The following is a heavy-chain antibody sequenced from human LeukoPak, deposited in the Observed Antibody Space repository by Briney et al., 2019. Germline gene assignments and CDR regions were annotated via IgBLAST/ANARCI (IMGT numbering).Heavy chain of an antibody. D-gene: IGHD6-6*01. CDR2: INPNSGGT. V-gene: IGHV1-2*02. J-gene: IGHJ6*02. CDR3: ASCPSISSGYYYGMDV. CDR1: GYTFIGYY. Sequence: AASVKVSCKASGYTFIGYYMHWVRQAPGQGLEWMGWINPNSGGTNYAQKFQGRVTMTRDTSISTAYMELSRLRSDDTAVYYCASCPSISSGYYYGMDVWGQGTTVAVSS.